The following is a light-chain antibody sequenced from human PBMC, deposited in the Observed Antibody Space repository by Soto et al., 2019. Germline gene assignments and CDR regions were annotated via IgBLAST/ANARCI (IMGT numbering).Light chain of an antibody. CDR1: SSDIGGYNY. CDR3: TSHAGRNTLV. V-gene: IGLV2-8*01. Sequence: QSVPTQPPSASGSPGQSGTISCTGTSSDIGGYNYVSWYQQHQGKASKLKIYEVSQRPSGVPDRFSGSKSGHTASLTVSGIQAEDEADYYCTSHAGRNTLVFAGGTKLTVL. CDR2: EVS. J-gene: IGLJ3*02.